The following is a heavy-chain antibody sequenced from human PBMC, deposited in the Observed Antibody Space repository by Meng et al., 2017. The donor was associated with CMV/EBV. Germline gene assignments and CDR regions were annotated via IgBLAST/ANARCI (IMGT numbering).Heavy chain of an antibody. CDR1: GGSFSGYY. J-gene: IGHJ4*02. Sequence: ESLKISCAVYGGSFSGYYWSWIRQPPGKGLEWIGEINHSGSTNYNPSLKSRVTISVDTSKNQFSLKLSSVTAADTAVYYCARDRSPRPYYFDYWGQGTLVTVSS. D-gene: IGHD6-6*01. V-gene: IGHV4-34*01. CDR3: ARDRSPRPYYFDY. CDR2: INHSGST.